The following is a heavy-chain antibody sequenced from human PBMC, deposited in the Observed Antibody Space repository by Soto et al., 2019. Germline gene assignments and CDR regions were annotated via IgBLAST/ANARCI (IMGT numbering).Heavy chain of an antibody. CDR1: GFTFSSYG. D-gene: IGHD1-7*01. J-gene: IGHJ6*02. V-gene: IGHV3-33*01. CDR2: IWYDGSNK. CDR3: ARGRITGTSSYYYYYGMDV. Sequence: GGSLRLSCAASGFTFSSYGMHWVRQAPGKGLEWVAVIWYDGSNKYYADSVKGRFTISRDNSKNTLYLQMNSLRAEDTAVYYCARGRITGTSSYYYYYGMDVWGQGTTVTVSS.